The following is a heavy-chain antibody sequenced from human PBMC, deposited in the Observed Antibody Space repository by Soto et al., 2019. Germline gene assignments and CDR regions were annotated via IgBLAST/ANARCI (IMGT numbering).Heavy chain of an antibody. CDR1: GGSISSGDYY. D-gene: IGHD3-3*01. V-gene: IGHV4-30-4*01. CDR3: ARETTIFGVVNWFDP. J-gene: IGHJ5*02. Sequence: SETLSLTCTVSGGSISSGDYYWSWIRQPPGKGLEWIGYIYYSGSTYYNPSLKSRVTISVDTSKNQFSLKLSSVTAADTAVYYCARETTIFGVVNWFDPWGQGTLVTVSS. CDR2: IYYSGST.